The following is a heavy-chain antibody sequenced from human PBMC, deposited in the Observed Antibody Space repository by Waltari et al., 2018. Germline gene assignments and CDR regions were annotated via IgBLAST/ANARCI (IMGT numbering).Heavy chain of an antibody. V-gene: IGHV4-59*01. CDR1: GGSISSYY. CDR2: IDYSGST. Sequence: QVQLQESGPGLVKPSETLSLTCTVSGGSISSYYWSWIRQPPGKGLEWIGYIDYSGSTNYNPTLKSRVTISVDTSKNQFSLKLSSVTAADTAVYYCARSDYDYVWGTAFDIWGQGTMVTVSS. J-gene: IGHJ3*02. D-gene: IGHD3-16*01. CDR3: ARSDYDYVWGTAFDI.